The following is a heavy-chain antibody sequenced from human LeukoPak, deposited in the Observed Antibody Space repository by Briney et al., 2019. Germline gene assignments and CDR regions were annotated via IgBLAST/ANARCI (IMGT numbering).Heavy chain of an antibody. D-gene: IGHD3-10*01. CDR1: GGSISSYY. CDR3: ARTTLIGRGVVLTNWFDP. Sequence: SETLSLICTVSGGSISSYYWSWIRQPPGKGLEWIGYIYYSGSTNYNPSLKSRVTISVDTSKNQFSLKLSSVTAADTAVYYCARTTLIGRGVVLTNWFDPWGQGTLVTVSS. J-gene: IGHJ5*02. V-gene: IGHV4-59*01. CDR2: IYYSGST.